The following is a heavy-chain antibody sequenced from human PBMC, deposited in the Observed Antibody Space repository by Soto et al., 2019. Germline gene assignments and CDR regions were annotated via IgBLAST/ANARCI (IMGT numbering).Heavy chain of an antibody. V-gene: IGHV1-18*01. Sequence: QVQLVQSGAEVKKPGASVKVSCKASGYTFTSYGISWVRQAPGQGLEWMGWISAYNGNTNYAQKLQGRVTMTTDTSTSTAYMELRSLRSDDTAVYYCARNNARSIVVVPAANAWFDPWGQGTLVTVSS. CDR1: GYTFTSYG. CDR2: ISAYNGNT. J-gene: IGHJ5*02. D-gene: IGHD2-2*01. CDR3: ARNNARSIVVVPAANAWFDP.